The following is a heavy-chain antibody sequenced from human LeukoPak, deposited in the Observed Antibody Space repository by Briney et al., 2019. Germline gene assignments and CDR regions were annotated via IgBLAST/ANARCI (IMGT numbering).Heavy chain of an antibody. CDR2: ISAYSGNT. J-gene: IGHJ6*02. CDR3: ARDLLYCRGGSCYRPPDYYSHGMDV. V-gene: IGHV1-18*01. CDR1: GYTFTSYG. Sequence: ASVKVSCKASGYTFTSYGISWVRQAPGQGLEWMGWISAYSGNTNYAQKLQGRVTMTTDTSTSTAYMELRSLRSDDTAVYYCARDLLYCRGGSCYRPPDYYSHGMDVWGQGTTVTVSS. D-gene: IGHD2-15*01.